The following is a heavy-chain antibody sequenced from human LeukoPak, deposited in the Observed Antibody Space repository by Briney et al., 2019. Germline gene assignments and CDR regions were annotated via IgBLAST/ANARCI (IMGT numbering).Heavy chain of an antibody. CDR1: GFTDSSSG. Sequence: GGSLRLSCAASGFTDSSSGIHWVRQAPGKGLDWVSFIHYDGRNKYYADSVKGRFTMSRDNSKNTLTMFLQMNSLRVEDTAVYYCAKGGDYALDYWGQGTLVTVSS. V-gene: IGHV3-30*02. CDR2: IHYDGRNK. D-gene: IGHD4-17*01. J-gene: IGHJ4*02. CDR3: AKGGDYALDY.